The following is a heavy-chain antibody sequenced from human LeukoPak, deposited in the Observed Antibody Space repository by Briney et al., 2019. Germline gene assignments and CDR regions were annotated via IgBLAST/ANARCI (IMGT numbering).Heavy chain of an antibody. V-gene: IGHV3-23*01. D-gene: IGHD6-13*01. Sequence: GGSLRLSCAASGFTFSIYAMSWVRQAPGKGLDWVSAVSGSGGSTYYADSVKGRFIISRDNSKNTLYLQMNSLRAEDTAVYYCAKAGIAAAGTHLVEFDYWGQGTLVTVSS. CDR3: AKAGIAAAGTHLVEFDY. CDR2: VSGSGGST. CDR1: GFTFSIYA. J-gene: IGHJ4*02.